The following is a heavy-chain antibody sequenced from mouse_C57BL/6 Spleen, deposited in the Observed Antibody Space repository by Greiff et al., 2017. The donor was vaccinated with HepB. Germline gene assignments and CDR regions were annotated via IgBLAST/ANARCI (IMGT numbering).Heavy chain of an antibody. J-gene: IGHJ1*03. CDR1: GYAFTNYL. V-gene: IGHV1-54*01. CDR2: INPGSGGT. D-gene: IGHD2-2*01. Sequence: QVQLKQSGAELVRPGTSVKVSCKASGYAFTNYLIEWVKQRPGQGLEWIGVINPGSGGTNYNEKFKGKATLTADKSSSTAYMQLSSLTSEDSAVYFCARFGYYWYFDVWGTGTMVTVAS. CDR3: ARFGYYWYFDV.